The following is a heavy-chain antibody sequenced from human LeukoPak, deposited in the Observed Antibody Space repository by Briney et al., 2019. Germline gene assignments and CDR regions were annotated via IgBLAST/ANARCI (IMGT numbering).Heavy chain of an antibody. Sequence: GGSLRLSCAASGFTFSSYSMNWVRQAPGKGLEWVSSISSSSSYIYYADSVKGRFTISRNNAKNSLYLQMNSLRAEDTAVYYCARLPRGGDIDYWGQGTLVTVSS. D-gene: IGHD3-16*01. CDR3: ARLPRGGDIDY. CDR1: GFTFSSYS. V-gene: IGHV3-21*01. J-gene: IGHJ4*02. CDR2: ISSSSSYI.